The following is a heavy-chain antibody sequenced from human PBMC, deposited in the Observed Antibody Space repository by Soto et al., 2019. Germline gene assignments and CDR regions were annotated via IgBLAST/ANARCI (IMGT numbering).Heavy chain of an antibody. CDR2: IKSDGSRT. J-gene: IGHJ4*02. V-gene: IGHV3-74*01. Sequence: EVQLVESGGGLVQPGGSLRLSCAASGFSFSNYWMHWVRQTPGKGLVWVSRIKSDGSRTAYADSVKGRFTISRDNAKNTLFLQMTSLRGDDKAVYYCGRQYFHGSGTCIDYWGQGTLVTVSS. CDR3: GRQYFHGSGTCIDY. D-gene: IGHD3-10*01. CDR1: GFSFSNYW.